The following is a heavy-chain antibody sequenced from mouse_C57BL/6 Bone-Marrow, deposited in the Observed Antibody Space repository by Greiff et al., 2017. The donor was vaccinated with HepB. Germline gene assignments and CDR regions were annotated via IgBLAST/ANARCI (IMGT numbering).Heavy chain of an antibody. CDR2: ISNLAYSI. J-gene: IGHJ1*03. V-gene: IGHV5-15*01. D-gene: IGHD1-1*01. CDR3: ARRAYYGSSYWYFDV. CDR1: GFTFSDYG. Sequence: DVMLVESGGGLVQPGGSLKLSCAASGFTFSDYGMAWVRQAPRKGPEWVAFISNLAYSIYYADTVTGRFTISRENAKNTLYLEMSSLRSEDTAMYYCARRAYYGSSYWYFDVWGTGTTVTVSS.